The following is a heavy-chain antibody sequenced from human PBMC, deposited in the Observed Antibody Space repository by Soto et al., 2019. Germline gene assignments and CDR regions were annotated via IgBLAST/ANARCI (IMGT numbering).Heavy chain of an antibody. CDR3: SRDGFGGNFLDS. Sequence: QVQLGPSGAEVKKPGSSVTVSCKPCGGSFSGYALNWVRQASGQGLEWMGGIIRLLGKTNYAQSFQGRVTFTAEISTPKVYRKLRRLTYEETTVYYCSRDGFGGNFLDSWAQGPLATV. D-gene: IGHD2-15*01. V-gene: IGHV1-69*06. CDR2: IIRLLGKT. CDR1: GGSFSGYA. J-gene: IGHJ4*02.